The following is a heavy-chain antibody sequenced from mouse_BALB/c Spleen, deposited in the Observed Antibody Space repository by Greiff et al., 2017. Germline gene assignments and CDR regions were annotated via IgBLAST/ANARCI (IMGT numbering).Heavy chain of an antibody. CDR3: ARATGNYFDY. V-gene: IGHV5-6-5*01. CDR1: GFTFSSYA. D-gene: IGHD1-1*01. Sequence: EVKLVESGGGLVKPGGSLKLSCAASGFTFSSYAMSWVRQTPEKRLEWVASISSGGSTYYPDSVKGRFTISRDNARNILYLQMSSLRSEDTAMYYCARATGNYFDYWGQGTTLTVSS. J-gene: IGHJ2*01. CDR2: ISSGGST.